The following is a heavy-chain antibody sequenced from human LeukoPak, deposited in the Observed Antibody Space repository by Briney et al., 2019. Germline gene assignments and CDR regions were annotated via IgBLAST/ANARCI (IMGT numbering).Heavy chain of an antibody. CDR2: ISYDGSDK. D-gene: IGHD2-21*02. Sequence: GGSLRLSCAASGFSFTYYGIHWVRQAPGKGLEWVALISYDGSDKYFADSVKGRFTISRDNPQNTMYLQMNSLRTEDTAIYYCAKDMRPYSGDRSFLFDQWGQGTLVIVSS. V-gene: IGHV3-30*18. CDR3: AKDMRPYSGDRSFLFDQ. J-gene: IGHJ4*02. CDR1: GFSFTYYG.